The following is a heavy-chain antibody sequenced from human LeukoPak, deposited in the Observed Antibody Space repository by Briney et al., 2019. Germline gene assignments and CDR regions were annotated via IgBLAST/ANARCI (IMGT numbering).Heavy chain of an antibody. D-gene: IGHD5-18*01. V-gene: IGHV4-59*01. CDR3: ARADGYSYGRFDY. CDR1: GGSISDFY. J-gene: IGHJ4*02. CDR2: IYYSGST. Sequence: SETLSLTCTVSGGSISDFYWSWIRQPPGKGLEWIGYIYYSGSTNYNPSLKSRVTISVDTSKKQFSLKLSSVTAADTAVYYCARADGYSYGRFDYWGSGTLVTVSS.